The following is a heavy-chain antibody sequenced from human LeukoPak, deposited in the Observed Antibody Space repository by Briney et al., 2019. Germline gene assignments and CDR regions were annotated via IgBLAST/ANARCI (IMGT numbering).Heavy chain of an antibody. V-gene: IGHV3-21*01. CDR1: GCTFSSYS. D-gene: IGHD3-3*01. J-gene: IGHJ4*02. Sequence: GGSLRLSCAASGCTFSSYSINWVRQAPGQGLEWVSSISSSSSYIYYADSVKGRFTISRDNATNSLYLQMNSLRAEDTAVYYCASGDFWSGYYPPGYWGQGTLVTVSS. CDR3: ASGDFWSGYYPPGY. CDR2: ISSSSSYI.